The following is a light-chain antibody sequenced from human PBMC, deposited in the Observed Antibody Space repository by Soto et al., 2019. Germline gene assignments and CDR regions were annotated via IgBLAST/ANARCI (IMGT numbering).Light chain of an antibody. V-gene: IGKV3-20*01. CDR2: GAS. CDR3: QQCGSSPLT. Sequence: EIVLTQSPGTLSLSPGERATLSCRASQSVSSSYLAWYQQKPGQAPRLLIYGASSRATGSPDRFSGSGSGTEFTLTITRLAPEDFAVYYCQQCGSSPLTFGGGTKVEIK. J-gene: IGKJ4*01. CDR1: QSVSSSY.